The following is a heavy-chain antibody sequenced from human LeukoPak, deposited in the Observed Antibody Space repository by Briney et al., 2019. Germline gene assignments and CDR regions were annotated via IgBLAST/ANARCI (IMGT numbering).Heavy chain of an antibody. J-gene: IGHJ3*02. CDR3: TRDRAFGGVDSFDI. CDR2: IHPNSGGT. CDR1: GYTFTGHY. D-gene: IGHD3-16*01. Sequence: ASVKVSCKVSGYTFTGHYINWVRQAPGQGLEWMGWIHPNSGGTKYAQKFQGRVTMTRDTSISTVYMEVSRLRSDDTAVYYCTRDRAFGGVDSFDIWGQGTMVTV. V-gene: IGHV1-2*02.